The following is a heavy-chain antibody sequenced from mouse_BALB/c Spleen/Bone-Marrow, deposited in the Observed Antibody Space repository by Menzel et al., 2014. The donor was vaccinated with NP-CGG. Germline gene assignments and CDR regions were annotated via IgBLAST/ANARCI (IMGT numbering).Heavy chain of an antibody. D-gene: IGHD2-3*01. V-gene: IGHV5-17*02. CDR1: GFTFXSFG. CDR2: ISGGTSTI. CDR3: VRGGYYVPSYFDS. Sequence: EVQLVESGGGLVQPGGSRKLSCAASGFTFXSFGMHWARQAPGKGLEWVAYISGGTSTIYYADTVKGRFTISRDNPNNTLFLQMTSLRSEDTAMYYCVRGGYYVPSYFDSWGQGTTLTVSS. J-gene: IGHJ2*01.